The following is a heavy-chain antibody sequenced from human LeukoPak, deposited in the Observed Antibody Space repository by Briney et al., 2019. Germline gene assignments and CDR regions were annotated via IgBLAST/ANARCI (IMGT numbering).Heavy chain of an antibody. Sequence: ASVKVSCKASGGTFIIYAISWVRQAPGQGLEWMGGIIPIFGTANYAQKFQGRVTITADDSTSTAYMELSSLRSEDTAVYYCARLMTTVVTDYYFDYWGQGTLVTVSS. J-gene: IGHJ4*02. V-gene: IGHV1-69*13. CDR1: GGTFIIYA. D-gene: IGHD4-23*01. CDR3: ARLMTTVVTDYYFDY. CDR2: IIPIFGTA.